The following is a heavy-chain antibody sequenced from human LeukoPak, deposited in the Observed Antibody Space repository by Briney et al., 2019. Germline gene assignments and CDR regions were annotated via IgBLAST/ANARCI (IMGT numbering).Heavy chain of an antibody. CDR2: IYYSGST. D-gene: IGHD5-18*01. V-gene: IGHV4-59*08. CDR1: GGSISSYY. Sequence: SETLSLTCTVSGGSISSYYWSWIRQPPGKGLEWIGYIYYSGSTNYNPSLKSRVTMSVDTSKNQFSLKLSSVTAADPAVYYCARRRYSFDAFDIWGKGQWSPSLQ. J-gene: IGHJ3*02. CDR3: ARRRYSFDAFDI.